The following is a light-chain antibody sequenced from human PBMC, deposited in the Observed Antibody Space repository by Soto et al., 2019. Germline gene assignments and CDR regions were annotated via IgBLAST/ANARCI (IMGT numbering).Light chain of an antibody. V-gene: IGKV1-5*03. CDR3: QQYNDNWT. CDR2: KPP. Sequence: DIQMTQSPSTLSASVGDRVTITCRASQSISSWLAWYQQKPGKAPTLLIYKPPTLQSGVPSRFSGSGSGTEFTLAISSLQPDDSATYYCQQYNDNWTFGQGTKVEIK. CDR1: QSISSW. J-gene: IGKJ1*01.